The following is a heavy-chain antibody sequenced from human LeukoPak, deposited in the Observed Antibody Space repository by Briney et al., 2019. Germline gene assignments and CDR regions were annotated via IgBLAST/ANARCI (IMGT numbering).Heavy chain of an antibody. CDR2: INPSGGST. J-gene: IGHJ4*02. D-gene: IGHD3-10*01. Sequence: ASVKVSCKASGYIFTSYNIYWVRQAPGQGLGWMGIINPSGGSTNYAQKFQGRVTMTRDTSTSTVYMGLSSLRSEDTAVYYCARERTTMVRGVIIPYLFDYWGQGTLVTVSS. V-gene: IGHV1-46*01. CDR1: GYIFTSYN. CDR3: ARERTTMVRGVIIPYLFDY.